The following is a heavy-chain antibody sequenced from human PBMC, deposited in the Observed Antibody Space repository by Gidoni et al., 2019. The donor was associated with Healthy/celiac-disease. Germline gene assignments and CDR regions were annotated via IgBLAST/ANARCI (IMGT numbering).Heavy chain of an antibody. CDR2: IWYDGSNK. J-gene: IGHJ4*02. CDR3: ARDGGDPRGGYFDY. CDR1: GFTSSSYG. Sequence: QVQLVESGGGVVQPGRSLRISCAASGFTSSSYGMHWVRQAPGKGLEWVAVIWYDGSNKYYADSVKGRFTISRDNSKNTLYRQMNSLRAEDTAVYYCARDGGDPRGGYFDYWGQGTLVTVSS. V-gene: IGHV3-33*01. D-gene: IGHD2-21*02.